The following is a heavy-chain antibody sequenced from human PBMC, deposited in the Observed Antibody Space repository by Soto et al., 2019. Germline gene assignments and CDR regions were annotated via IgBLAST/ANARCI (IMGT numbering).Heavy chain of an antibody. CDR1: GYTFTSYG. V-gene: IGHV1-18*04. J-gene: IGHJ5*02. CDR3: ARERGGGSYSNWFDP. D-gene: IGHD1-26*01. Sequence: QVQLVQSGAEVKKPGASVKVSYKTSGYTFTSYGISWVRQAPGQGLEWLGWISGYSGNTTYVQKLQGRVTMTTDTSTSTVYMELRSLRSDDTAVYYCARERGGGSYSNWFDPWGQGTLVTVSS. CDR2: ISGYSGNT.